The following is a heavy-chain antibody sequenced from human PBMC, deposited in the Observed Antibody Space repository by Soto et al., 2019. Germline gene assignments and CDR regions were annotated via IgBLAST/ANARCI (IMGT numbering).Heavy chain of an antibody. CDR2: IYYSGST. CDR3: ARVRIAPEDYGDYFDY. V-gene: IGHV4-59*01. J-gene: IGHJ4*02. Sequence: PSETLSLTCTVSGGSISSYYWSWIRQPPGKGLEWIGYIYYSGSTNYNPSLESRVTISVDTSKNQFSLKLSSVTAADTAVYYCARVRIAPEDYGDYFDYWGQGTLGTVS. CDR1: GGSISSYY. D-gene: IGHD4-17*01.